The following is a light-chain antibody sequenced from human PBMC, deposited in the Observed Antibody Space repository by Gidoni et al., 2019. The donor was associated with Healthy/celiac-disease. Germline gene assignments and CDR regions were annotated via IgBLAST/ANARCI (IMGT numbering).Light chain of an antibody. V-gene: IGKV3-20*01. CDR2: GAS. CDR3: QQYGSSPRIT. Sequence: EIVLTQSPGTLSLSPGERATLSCRASQSVSSSYLAWYQQKPGQAPRLLIYGASSRATGIPDRFSGSASGTDFTLTISRLEPEDFAVYYCQQYGSSPRITFGQXTRLEIK. J-gene: IGKJ5*01. CDR1: QSVSSSY.